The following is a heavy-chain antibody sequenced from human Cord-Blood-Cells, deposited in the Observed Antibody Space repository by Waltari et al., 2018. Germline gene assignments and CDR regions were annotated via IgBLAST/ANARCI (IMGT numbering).Heavy chain of an antibody. D-gene: IGHD6-6*01. CDR1: GGSFSGYY. CDR3: ATAIAAWNAVYI. J-gene: IGHJ3*02. Sequence: QVQLQQWGAGLLKPSATLSLTCAVYGGSFSGYYWRWIRQPPGKGLEWIGEINHSGSTNDSPSLKSRVAITVDTSKNQFSLKLSSVTAADTAVYYCATAIAAWNAVYIWGQGTMVTVSS. CDR2: INHSGST. V-gene: IGHV4-34*01.